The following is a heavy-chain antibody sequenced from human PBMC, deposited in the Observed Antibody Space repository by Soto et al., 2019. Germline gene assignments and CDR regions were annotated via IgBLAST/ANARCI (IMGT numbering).Heavy chain of an antibody. D-gene: IGHD2-15*01. CDR1: GFTFSNYS. CDR2: VGGSGDST. Sequence: GGSLRLSCAASGFTFSNYSMSWVRQAPGKGLEWVSGVGGSGDSTYYADSVKGRFTISRDNSKDTLYLQMNSLRAEDTAVYYCAKSPLGYCSGGSCYPPHYFDYWGQGTLVTVSS. V-gene: IGHV3-23*01. J-gene: IGHJ4*02. CDR3: AKSPLGYCSGGSCYPPHYFDY.